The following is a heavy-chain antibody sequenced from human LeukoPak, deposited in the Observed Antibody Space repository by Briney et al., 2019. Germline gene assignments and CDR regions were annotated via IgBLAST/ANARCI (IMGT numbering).Heavy chain of an antibody. CDR3: AKASGYGFGHFDY. D-gene: IGHD5-18*01. CDR2: IYSGGST. V-gene: IGHV3-53*05. Sequence: GGSLRLSCAASGFTVSSNYMSWVRQAPGKGLEWVSVIYSGGSTYYADSVKGRFTISRDNSKNTLYLQMNSLRPEDTAFYYCAKASGYGFGHFDYWGQGTLVTVSS. J-gene: IGHJ4*02. CDR1: GFTVSSNY.